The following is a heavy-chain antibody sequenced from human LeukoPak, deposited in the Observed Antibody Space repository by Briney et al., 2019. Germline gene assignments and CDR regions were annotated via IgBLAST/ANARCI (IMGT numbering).Heavy chain of an antibody. CDR3: AREDPLRLPGGFDY. J-gene: IGHJ4*02. Sequence: SETLSLTCTVSGGSISSSHYWSWIRQPPGKGLEWIGYIYYSGSTNYNPSLKSRLTISVDTSKNQFSLELTSVTAADTAVYYRAREDPLRLPGGFDYWGQGALVTVSS. V-gene: IGHV4-59*11. CDR2: IYYSGST. CDR1: GGSISSSHY. D-gene: IGHD1-26*01.